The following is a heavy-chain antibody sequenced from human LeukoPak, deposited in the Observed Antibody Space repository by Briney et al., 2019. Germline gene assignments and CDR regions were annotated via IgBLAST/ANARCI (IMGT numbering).Heavy chain of an antibody. V-gene: IGHV4-59*01. CDR1: GGSIGSYY. J-gene: IGHJ4*02. CDR2: IYYSGTT. Sequence: SETLSLTCTVSGGSIGSYYWTWIRQPPGKGLEWLGYIYYSGTTNYNPSLKSRVTISIDTSKNQFSLKVSFVTAADTAVYYCARGHGSGSLGSFDYWGQGTLVTVSS. CDR3: ARGHGSGSLGSFDY. D-gene: IGHD6-19*01.